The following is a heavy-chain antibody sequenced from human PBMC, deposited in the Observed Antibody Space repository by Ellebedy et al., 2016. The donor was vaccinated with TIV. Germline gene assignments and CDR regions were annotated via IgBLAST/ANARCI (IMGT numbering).Heavy chain of an antibody. CDR2: INPDNGDT. D-gene: IGHD2-15*01. V-gene: IGHV1-3*01. J-gene: IGHJ4*02. CDR3: SRARGGCSGDGCYSDFDF. Sequence: AASVKVSCKASGYSFTTFTIHWVRQAPGQRPEWMGWINPDNGDTKHSQKFQARVTITRDTFASTAYMDLRSLRSEDTAVYHWSRARGGCSGDGCYSDFDFWGQGTLVTVSS. CDR1: GYSFTTFT.